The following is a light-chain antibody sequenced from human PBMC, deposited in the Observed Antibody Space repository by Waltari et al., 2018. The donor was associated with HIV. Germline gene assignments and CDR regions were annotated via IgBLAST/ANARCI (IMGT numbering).Light chain of an antibody. J-gene: IGLJ3*02. CDR1: SSDIGGYNY. CDR3: ASYTARSIPWV. V-gene: IGLV2-14*03. Sequence: QSALTQPASVSGSPGQSITISCTGTSSDIGGYNYVSWYQQHPGKPPKALFYDVINRPSGISDHFSGCKSGSTASLTISGLQAEDEADYYCASYTARSIPWVCGGGTKLTVV. CDR2: DVI.